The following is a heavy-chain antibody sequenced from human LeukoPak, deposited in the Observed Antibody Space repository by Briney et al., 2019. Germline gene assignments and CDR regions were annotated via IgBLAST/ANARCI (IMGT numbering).Heavy chain of an antibody. Sequence: GGSLRLSCAASGFTFSNAWMSWVRQAPGKGLEWVGRIKSKTDGGTTDYAAPVKGRFTISRDDSENTLYLQMNSLKTEDTAVYYCTTAPYYYGSGSSPFDYWGQGTLVTVSS. D-gene: IGHD3-10*01. CDR2: IKSKTDGGTT. J-gene: IGHJ4*02. V-gene: IGHV3-15*01. CDR3: TTAPYYYGSGSSPFDY. CDR1: GFTFSNAW.